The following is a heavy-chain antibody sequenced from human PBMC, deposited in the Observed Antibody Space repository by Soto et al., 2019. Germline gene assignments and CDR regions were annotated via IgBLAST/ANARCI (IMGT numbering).Heavy chain of an antibody. J-gene: IGHJ5*01. Sequence: SETLSLTCAVSGASISTTAYFRGWFRHPPGKGLEWIGTIYNSGSTYYNPALKSRVTIFVETSKNQFSLQLHSVSAADTALYYCATHGLAVDSSGWHPNWFASWGPGTL. CDR3: ATHGLAVDSSGWHPNWFAS. D-gene: IGHD6-19*01. V-gene: IGHV4-39*01. CDR2: IYNSGST. CDR1: GASISTTAYF.